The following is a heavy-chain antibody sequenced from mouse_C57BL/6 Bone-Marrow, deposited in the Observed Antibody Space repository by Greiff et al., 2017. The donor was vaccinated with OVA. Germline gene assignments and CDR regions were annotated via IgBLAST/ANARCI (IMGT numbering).Heavy chain of an antibody. V-gene: IGHV1-52*01. CDR3: ARSRNDGYYLYYFDY. CDR2: IDPSDSET. J-gene: IGHJ2*01. Sequence: QVQLQQPGAELVRPGSSVKLSCKASGYTFTSYWMHWVKQRPIQGLEWIGNIDPSDSETHYNQKFKDKATLTVDKASSTAYMQLSSLTSEDSAVYYCARSRNDGYYLYYFDYWGQGTTLTVSS. D-gene: IGHD2-3*01. CDR1: GYTFTSYW.